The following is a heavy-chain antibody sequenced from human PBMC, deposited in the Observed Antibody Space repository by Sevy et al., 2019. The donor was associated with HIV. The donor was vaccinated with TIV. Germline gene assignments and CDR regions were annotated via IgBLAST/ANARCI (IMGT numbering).Heavy chain of an antibody. CDR3: TREDTYYYGSGSYSAYYYYGMDV. J-gene: IGHJ6*02. V-gene: IGHV3-49*04. CDR2: IRSKAYGGTT. CDR1: GFTFGDYA. Sequence: GGSLRLSCTASGFTFGDYAMSWVRQAPGKGLEWVGFIRSKAYGGTTEYAASVIGRFTISSDDSKSIAYLQMNSLKTEDTAVYYCTREDTYYYGSGSYSAYYYYGMDVWGQGTTVTVSS. D-gene: IGHD3-10*01.